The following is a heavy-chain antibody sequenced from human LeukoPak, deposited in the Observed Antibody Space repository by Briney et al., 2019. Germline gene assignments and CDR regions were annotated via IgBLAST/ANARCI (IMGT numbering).Heavy chain of an antibody. D-gene: IGHD5-12*01. J-gene: IGHJ6*03. Sequence: PGGSLRLSCAASGFTFSSYWMSWVRQAPGKGLEWVANIKQDGSEKYYVDSVKGRFTISRDNAKNSLYLQMNSLRAEDTAVYYCARGRLGYSGYYYMDVWGKGTTVTVSS. V-gene: IGHV3-7*01. CDR2: IKQDGSEK. CDR1: GFTFSSYW. CDR3: ARGRLGYSGYYYMDV.